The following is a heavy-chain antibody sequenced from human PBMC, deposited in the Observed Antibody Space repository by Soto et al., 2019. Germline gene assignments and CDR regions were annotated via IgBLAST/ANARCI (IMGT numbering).Heavy chain of an antibody. V-gene: IGHV4-59*01. J-gene: IGHJ4*02. CDR3: AREAGDIWFGELLGGGYGRYLSYFDY. D-gene: IGHD3-10*01. Sequence: SETLSLTCTVSGGSISSYYWSWIRQPPGKGLEWIGYIYYSGSTNYNPSLKSRVTISVDTSKNQFSLKLSSVTAADTAVYYCAREAGDIWFGELLGGGYGRYLSYFDYWGQGTLVTVSS. CDR2: IYYSGST. CDR1: GGSISSYY.